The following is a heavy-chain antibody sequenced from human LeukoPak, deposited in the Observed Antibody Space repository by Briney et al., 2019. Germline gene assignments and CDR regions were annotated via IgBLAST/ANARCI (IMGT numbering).Heavy chain of an antibody. V-gene: IGHV4-30-4*08. CDR3: ARNAHMDAFDI. D-gene: IGHD1-1*01. J-gene: IGHJ3*02. Sequence: SQTLSLTCTVSGGSISSGDYYWSWIRQPPGKGLEWIGYIYYSGSTYYNPSLKSRVTISVDTSKNQFSLKLSSVTAADTAVHYCARNAHMDAFDIWGQGTMVTVSS. CDR2: IYYSGST. CDR1: GGSISSGDYY.